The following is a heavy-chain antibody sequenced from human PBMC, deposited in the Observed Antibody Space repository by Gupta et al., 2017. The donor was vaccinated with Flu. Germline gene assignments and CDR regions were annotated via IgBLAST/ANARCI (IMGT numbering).Heavy chain of an antibody. CDR2: INPDGSET. CDR3: ARDLNWDSY. D-gene: IGHD1-7*01. Sequence: SGFTFTRYWRTWVRQAPGKGLEWVASINPDGSETYYVDSVKGRFTISRDNADNSLYLHMNSLRAEDTSLFYCARDLNWDSYWGHGTLVTVSS. V-gene: IGHV3-7*01. J-gene: IGHJ4*01. CDR1: GFTFTRYW.